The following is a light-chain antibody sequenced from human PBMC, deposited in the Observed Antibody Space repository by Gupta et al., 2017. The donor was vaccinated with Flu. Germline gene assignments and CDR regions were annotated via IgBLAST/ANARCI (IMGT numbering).Light chain of an antibody. V-gene: IGLV1-51*01. CDR2: YHG. CDR3: DPEDTSRSAGV. Sequence: KVIISCAGSSSNIGNNYVYWYQQPTATAPNLLIYYHGSRRSGIPECFSASKYGTSATVPTTGLQAGDEADYYWDPEDTSRSAGVFGGGTKLTVL. CDR1: SSNIGNNY. J-gene: IGLJ3*02.